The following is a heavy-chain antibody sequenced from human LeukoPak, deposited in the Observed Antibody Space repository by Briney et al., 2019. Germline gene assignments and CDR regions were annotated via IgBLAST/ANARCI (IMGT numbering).Heavy chain of an antibody. D-gene: IGHD5-18*01. CDR1: GGSISSYY. J-gene: IGHJ4*02. Sequence: SETLSLTCTVSGGSISSYYWSWIRQPPGKGLEWIGYIYYSGSTNYNPSLKSRVTISVDTSKNQFSLMLSSVTAADTAVYYCARHGYSYGFDYWGQGTLVTVSS. CDR2: IYYSGST. V-gene: IGHV4-59*08. CDR3: ARHGYSYGFDY.